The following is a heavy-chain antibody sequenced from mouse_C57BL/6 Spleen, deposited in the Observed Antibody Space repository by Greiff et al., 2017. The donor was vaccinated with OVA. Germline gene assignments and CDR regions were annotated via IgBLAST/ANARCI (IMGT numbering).Heavy chain of an antibody. CDR2: IHPNSGST. J-gene: IGHJ4*01. V-gene: IGHV1-64*01. D-gene: IGHD1-1*01. Sequence: VQLQQPGAELVKPGASVKLSCKASGYTFTSYWMHWVKQRPGQGLEWIGMIHPNSGSTNYNEKFKSKATLTVDKSSSTAYMQLSSLTSEDSAVYYCARIRTDYSMDYWGQGTSVTVSS. CDR1: GYTFTSYW. CDR3: ARIRTDYSMDY.